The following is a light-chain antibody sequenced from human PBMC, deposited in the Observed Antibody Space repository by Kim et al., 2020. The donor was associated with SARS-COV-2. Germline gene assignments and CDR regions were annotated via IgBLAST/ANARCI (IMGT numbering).Light chain of an antibody. CDR1: QDISNY. CDR2: DAS. J-gene: IGKJ3*01. CDR3: QQYDNLLLT. V-gene: IGKV1-33*01. Sequence: DIQMTQSASSLSASVGDRVTITCQTSQDISNYLNWYQQKPGKAPKVLIYDASSLEIGVPSRFSGSGSGTHFTFTISSLQPEDIATYYCQQYDNLLLTFGPGTKVDIK.